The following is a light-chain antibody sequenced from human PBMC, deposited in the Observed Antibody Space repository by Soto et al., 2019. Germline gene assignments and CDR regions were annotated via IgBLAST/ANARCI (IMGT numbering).Light chain of an antibody. CDR1: QSIDRW. Sequence: DIQMTQSPSTLPASVGDRVTITCRASQSIDRWLAWYQQRPGKAPKILIYHASSLQSGVPSRFSGSGSGTEFTLTISSLQPEGFASYFCLQHNAYPWTFGQGTKVDIK. CDR3: LQHNAYPWT. J-gene: IGKJ1*01. V-gene: IGKV1-5*01. CDR2: HAS.